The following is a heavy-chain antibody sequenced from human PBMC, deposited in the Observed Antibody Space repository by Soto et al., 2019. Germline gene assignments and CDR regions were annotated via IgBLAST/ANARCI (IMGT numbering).Heavy chain of an antibody. CDR3: ATTGSAYNDYYYYGMDV. V-gene: IGHV1-18*04. D-gene: IGHD3-10*01. CDR1: GYTFTSYG. CDR2: ISAYNGNT. J-gene: IGHJ6*02. Sequence: VAVKVSCKASGYTFTSYGISWVRQAPGQGLEWMGWISAYNGNTNYAQKLQGRVTMTTDTSTSTAYMELRSLRSDDTAVYYCATTGSAYNDYYYYGMDVWGQGTTVTVSS.